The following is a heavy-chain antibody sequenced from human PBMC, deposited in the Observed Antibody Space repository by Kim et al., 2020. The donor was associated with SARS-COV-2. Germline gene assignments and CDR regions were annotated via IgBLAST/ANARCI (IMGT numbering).Heavy chain of an antibody. CDR1: GFTFNKSG. CDR3: ARETVIYHDRGYHYGMDV. J-gene: IGHJ6*02. CDR2: MWYDGTDK. D-gene: IGHD3-22*01. V-gene: IGHV3-33*01. Sequence: GGSLRLSCAASGFTFNKSGMHWVRQAPGKGLEWVALMWYDGTDKYYADSVKGRFTISRDNSMSRLYLQMDSLRAEDTAVYYCARETVIYHDRGYHYGMDVWGQGTTVTVSS.